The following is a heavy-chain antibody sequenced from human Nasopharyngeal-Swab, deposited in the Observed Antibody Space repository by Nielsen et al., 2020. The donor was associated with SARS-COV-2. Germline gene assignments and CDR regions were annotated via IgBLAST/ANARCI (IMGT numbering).Heavy chain of an antibody. V-gene: IGHV1-69*10. Sequence: SVKVSCKASGYTFTGYNIHWVRQAPGQGLEWMGGIVPALGLPNYAQKFRGRVTISADRSTTTSYLELSSLRSEDTAIYYCAREGEYGAYDAPDYWGQGTLVTVSS. CDR3: AREGEYGAYDAPDY. J-gene: IGHJ4*02. D-gene: IGHD5-12*01. CDR1: GYTFTGYN. CDR2: IVPALGLP.